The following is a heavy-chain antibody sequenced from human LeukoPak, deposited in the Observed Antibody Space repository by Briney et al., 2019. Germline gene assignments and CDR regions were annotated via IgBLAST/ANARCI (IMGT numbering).Heavy chain of an antibody. CDR1: GGSISSSSYY. Sequence: SETLSLTCTVSGGSISSSSYYWGWIRQPPGKGLEWIGSIYYSGSTYYNPSLKSRVTISVDTSKNQFSLKLSSVTAADTAVYYCARDTSIAATYYYYYYGMDVWGQGTTVTVSS. CDR2: IYYSGST. V-gene: IGHV4-39*07. D-gene: IGHD6-6*01. J-gene: IGHJ6*02. CDR3: ARDTSIAATYYYYYYGMDV.